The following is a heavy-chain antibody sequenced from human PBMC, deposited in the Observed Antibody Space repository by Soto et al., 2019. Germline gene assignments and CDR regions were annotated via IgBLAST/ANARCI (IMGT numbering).Heavy chain of an antibody. D-gene: IGHD1-26*01. J-gene: IGHJ5*02. Sequence: DVQLLESGGGLVQPGGSLRLSCSASGFTFSNYAMGWVRRIPGKGLEWVSAISGSGGSTNYEDSVKGRFTISRDNSKSTLYLQMNSLRVDDTAVYYCAKGSPYSGTYFHPWGQGTLVTVSS. CDR2: ISGSGGST. CDR1: GFTFSNYA. V-gene: IGHV3-23*01. CDR3: AKGSPYSGTYFHP.